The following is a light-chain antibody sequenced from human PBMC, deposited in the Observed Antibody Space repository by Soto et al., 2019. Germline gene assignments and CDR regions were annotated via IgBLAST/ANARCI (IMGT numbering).Light chain of an antibody. V-gene: IGLV1-40*01. J-gene: IGLJ1*01. CDR3: QSYDSSQSAYV. Sequence: QSVLTQPPSVSGAPGQKVTIPCTGSSSNIGAGYDVHWYQQLPGTAPKLLIYGNSNRPSGVPDRFSGSKSGTSASLAITGLQAEDEADYYCQSYDSSQSAYVFGTGTKLTVL. CDR1: SSNIGAGYD. CDR2: GNS.